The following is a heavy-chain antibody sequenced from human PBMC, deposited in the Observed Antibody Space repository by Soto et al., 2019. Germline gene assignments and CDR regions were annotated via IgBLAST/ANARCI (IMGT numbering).Heavy chain of an antibody. Sequence: QITLKESDPTLLKPTQTLTLTCTLSGFSLSTSGVGVGWIRQSPGKALEWLAVIYWDDVKHYSPSLERRLTITKDTSESEVVLTMTNMDPVDTATYYCARKGSGDYALDYWGQGIMVTVSS. CDR2: IYWDDVK. J-gene: IGHJ4*02. V-gene: IGHV2-5*02. D-gene: IGHD4-17*01. CDR3: ARKGSGDYALDY. CDR1: GFSLSTSGVG.